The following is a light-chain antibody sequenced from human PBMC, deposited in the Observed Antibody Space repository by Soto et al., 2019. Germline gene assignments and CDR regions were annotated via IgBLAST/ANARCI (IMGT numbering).Light chain of an antibody. J-gene: IGKJ4*01. CDR1: QGISSY. CDR3: QQLNSYLALT. Sequence: DIPLTQSPSFLSASVGDRVTITCRASQGISSYLAWYQQKPGNAPKLLIYAASTLQSGVPSRFSGSGSGTDFTLTISSLQPEDFATYYCQQLNSYLALTFGGGTKVEIK. V-gene: IGKV1-9*01. CDR2: AAS.